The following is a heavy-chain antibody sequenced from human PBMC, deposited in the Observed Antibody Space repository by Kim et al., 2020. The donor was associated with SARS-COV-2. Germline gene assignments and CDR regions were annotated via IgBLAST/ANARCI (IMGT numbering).Heavy chain of an antibody. J-gene: IGHJ5*02. CDR1: GFTFSSYS. CDR2: ISSSSSYI. Sequence: GGSLRLSCAASGFTFSSYSMNWVRQAPGKGLEWVSSISSSSSYIYYADSVKGRFTISRDNAKNSLYLQMNSLRAEDTAVYYCARDLHFEKGWFDPWGQGTLVTVSS. D-gene: IGHD3-9*01. V-gene: IGHV3-21*01. CDR3: ARDLHFEKGWFDP.